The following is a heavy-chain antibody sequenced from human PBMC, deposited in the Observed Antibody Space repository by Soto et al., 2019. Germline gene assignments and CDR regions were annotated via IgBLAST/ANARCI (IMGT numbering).Heavy chain of an antibody. D-gene: IGHD3-22*01. V-gene: IGHV1-18*01. CDR3: AIELARCGAYGYCFGL. Sequence: GASVKVSCKASGYMFITYGISWVRQAPGQGLEWMGFISGNNGDTNYAQKFQGRVTMTTDTSTSTAYMELRSLRSDDTAVSYCAIELARCGAYGYCFGLWGQGTM. CDR1: GYMFITYG. CDR2: ISGNNGDT. J-gene: IGHJ3*01.